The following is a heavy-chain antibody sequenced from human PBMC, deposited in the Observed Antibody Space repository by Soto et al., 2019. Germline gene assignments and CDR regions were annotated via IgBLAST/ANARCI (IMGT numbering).Heavy chain of an antibody. D-gene: IGHD3-10*01. J-gene: IGHJ6*02. CDR3: ARVRFGEWGYAMDV. Sequence: QVQLVESGGGLVKPGGSLRLSCAASGLTFSDCYMNWIRQAPGKGLEWVSYISSSGSSINYAGSVKGRFTISRDNAKNSLYLQMNSLRAEDTAMYYCARVRFGEWGYAMDVWGQGTTVTVYS. CDR2: ISSSGSSI. V-gene: IGHV3-11*01. CDR1: GLTFSDCY.